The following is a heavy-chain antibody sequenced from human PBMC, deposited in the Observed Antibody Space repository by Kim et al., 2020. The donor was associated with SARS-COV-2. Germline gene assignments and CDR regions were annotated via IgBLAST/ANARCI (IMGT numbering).Heavy chain of an antibody. CDR1: GFTFSSYG. CDR2: IWYVGSNK. CDR3: ARDCNYVWGSYREDGAFDI. J-gene: IGHJ3*02. Sequence: GGSLRLSCAASGFTFSSYGMHWVRQAPGKGLEWVAVIWYVGSNKYYADSVKGRFTISRDNSKNTLYLQMNSLRAEDTAVYYCARDCNYVWGSYREDGAFDIWGQGTMVTVSS. D-gene: IGHD3-16*02. V-gene: IGHV3-33*01.